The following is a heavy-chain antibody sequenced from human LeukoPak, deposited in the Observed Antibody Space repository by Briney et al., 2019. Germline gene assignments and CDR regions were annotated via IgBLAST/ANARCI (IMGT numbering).Heavy chain of an antibody. J-gene: IGHJ4*02. Sequence: SGGSLRLSCAASGFTFSSYAMHWVRQAPGKGLEWVAVISYDGSNKYYADSVQGRFTISRDNSKNTLYLQINSLRAEDTAVYYCARDLSPYYDFWSGFGYWGQGTLVTVSS. D-gene: IGHD3-3*01. CDR2: ISYDGSNK. V-gene: IGHV3-30-3*01. CDR3: ARDLSPYYDFWSGFGY. CDR1: GFTFSSYA.